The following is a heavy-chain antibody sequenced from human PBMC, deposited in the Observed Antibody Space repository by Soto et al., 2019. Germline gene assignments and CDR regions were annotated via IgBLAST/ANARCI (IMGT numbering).Heavy chain of an antibody. J-gene: IGHJ6*02. CDR2: IDNTGGI. V-gene: IGHV4-59*08. CDR3: VRKGFWPLHGLVDV. D-gene: IGHD1-26*01. CDR1: SDSSSSYK. Sequence: QVQLQESGPGLVKPSETLSLTCTVSSDSSSSYKWSWIRQTPGKGLEWIGYIDNTGGISYNPSLRSRITITISIDTSTKQVSLRLSSVTAADTAVYYCVRKGFWPLHGLVDVWGQGTTVTVSS.